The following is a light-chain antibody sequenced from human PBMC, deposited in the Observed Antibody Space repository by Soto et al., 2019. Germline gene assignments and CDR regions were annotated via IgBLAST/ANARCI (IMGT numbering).Light chain of an antibody. Sequence: EIVMTQSPATLSVSPGETATLSCRASQSVASHLAWYQQKSGQAPRLLIYGASTRATGIPAGFSGSGSGTEFTLTISSLQYEDFAIYYCQQYDVGATFGQGTKVEIK. CDR3: QQYDVGAT. CDR2: GAS. J-gene: IGKJ1*01. CDR1: QSVASH. V-gene: IGKV3-15*01.